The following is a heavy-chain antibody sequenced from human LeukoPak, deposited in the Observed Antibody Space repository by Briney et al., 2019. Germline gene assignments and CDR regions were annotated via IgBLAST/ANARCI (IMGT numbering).Heavy chain of an antibody. D-gene: IGHD3-10*01. CDR1: GGSISSYY. CDR2: IYHSGST. CDR3: ARDDSGIDAFDI. Sequence: SETLSLTCTVSGGSISSYYWSWIRQPPGKGLEWIGYIYHSGSTNYNPSLKSRVTISVDTSKNQFSLKLSSVTAADTAVYYCARDDSGIDAFDIWGQGTMVTVSS. V-gene: IGHV4-59*01. J-gene: IGHJ3*02.